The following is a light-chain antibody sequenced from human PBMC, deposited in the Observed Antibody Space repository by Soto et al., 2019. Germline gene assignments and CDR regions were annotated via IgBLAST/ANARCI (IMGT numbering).Light chain of an antibody. Sequence: ETVMTQSPAPLSVSPGERATLSCRASQSVSSNLAWYQQKPGQAPRLLIYRASTRATGVPARFSGSGSGTEFTLTISSLQSEDFAVYYCQHYNSWPGTFGGGTQVEIK. CDR1: QSVSSN. J-gene: IGKJ4*01. CDR3: QHYNSWPGT. V-gene: IGKV3-15*01. CDR2: RAS.